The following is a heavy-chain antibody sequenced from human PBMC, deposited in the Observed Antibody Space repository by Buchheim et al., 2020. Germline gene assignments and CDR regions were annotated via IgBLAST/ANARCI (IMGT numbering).Heavy chain of an antibody. CDR1: GFTFSSYG. CDR3: AKDHEIDYFDY. V-gene: IGHV3-30*18. CDR2: ISYDGSNK. J-gene: IGHJ4*02. Sequence: QVQLVESGGGVVQPGRSLRLSCAASGFTFSSYGMHWVRQAPGKGLEWVAVISYDGSNKYYADSVKGRFTISRDNSKNTLYLQMNSLRAEDTAVYYCAKDHEIDYFDYWGQGTL. D-gene: IGHD3-22*01.